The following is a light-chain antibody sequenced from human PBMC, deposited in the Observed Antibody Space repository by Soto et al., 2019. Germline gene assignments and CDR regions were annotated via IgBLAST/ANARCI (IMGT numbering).Light chain of an antibody. J-gene: IGKJ5*01. Sequence: EIVLTQSPGTLSLSPGGRATLSCRASQSVSNNYLAWYQQKPGQAPRLLIYGASNRATGIPDRFSGSGSGTDFTLTISRLEPEDFAVYYCQQYGSSPPSSTFGQGTRLGIK. CDR1: QSVSNNY. V-gene: IGKV3-20*01. CDR3: QQYGSSPPSST. CDR2: GAS.